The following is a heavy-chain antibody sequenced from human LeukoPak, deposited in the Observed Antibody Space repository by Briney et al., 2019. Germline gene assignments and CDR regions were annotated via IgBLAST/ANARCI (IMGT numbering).Heavy chain of an antibody. Sequence: SQTLSLTCNVSGGSISSGSYYWSWNRQPAGKGLEWIGRIYSSGHTNYNPSLKSRVTVSADTSKNQFSLNLSSVTAADTAVYYCARSCGFSYGFNFDYWGQGTLVTVSS. CDR3: ARSCGFSYGFNFDY. CDR2: IYSSGHT. V-gene: IGHV4-61*02. D-gene: IGHD5-18*01. CDR1: GGSISSGSYY. J-gene: IGHJ4*02.